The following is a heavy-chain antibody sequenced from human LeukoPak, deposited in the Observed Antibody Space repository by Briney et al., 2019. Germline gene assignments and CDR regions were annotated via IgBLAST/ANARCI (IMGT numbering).Heavy chain of an antibody. D-gene: IGHD6-6*01. CDR1: GFTFSSYE. CDR3: ASRTGSSLGGY. CDR2: ISSSGSTI. V-gene: IGHV3-48*03. Sequence: GGSLRLSCAASGFTFSSYEMNWVRQAPGKGLEWVSYISSSGSTIYYADSVKGRFTISRDNAKNSLYLQMNSLRAEDTAVYYCASRTGSSLGGYWGQGTLVTVSS. J-gene: IGHJ4*02.